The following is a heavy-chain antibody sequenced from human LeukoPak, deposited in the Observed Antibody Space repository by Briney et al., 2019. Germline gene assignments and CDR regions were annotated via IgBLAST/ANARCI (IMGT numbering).Heavy chain of an antibody. CDR3: ASDHTVAVAGTDPWYYFDY. D-gene: IGHD6-19*01. CDR2: ISYDRSNK. V-gene: IGHV3-30-3*01. CDR1: GFTFSSYA. J-gene: IGHJ4*02. Sequence: PGGSLRLSCAASGFTFSSYAMHWVRQAPGKGLEWVAVISYDRSNKYYADSVKGRFTISRDNSKNTLYLQMNSLRAEDTAVYYCASDHTVAVAGTDPWYYFDYWGQGTLVTVSS.